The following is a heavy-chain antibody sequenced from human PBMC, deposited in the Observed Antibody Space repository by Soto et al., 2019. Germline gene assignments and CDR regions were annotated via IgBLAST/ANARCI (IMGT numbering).Heavy chain of an antibody. Sequence: ASVKVSCKTSGYSFTSYALHWVRQAPGQRLEWMGWINVGNGKAIYSQRFQGRVTITRDRSASTGYVEVSSLRFEDTAVYYCVRAAYTSSWEHYFDFWGQGNLVTVSS. D-gene: IGHD3-16*01. CDR3: VRAAYTSSWEHYFDF. V-gene: IGHV1-3*01. J-gene: IGHJ4*02. CDR2: INVGNGKA. CDR1: GYSFTSYA.